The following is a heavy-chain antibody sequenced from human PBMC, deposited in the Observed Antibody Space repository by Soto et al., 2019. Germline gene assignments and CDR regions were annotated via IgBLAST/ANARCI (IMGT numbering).Heavy chain of an antibody. V-gene: IGHV1-8*01. CDR1: GYTFTSYD. CDR2: MNPNSGNT. Sequence: QVQLVQSGAEVKKPGASVKVSCKASGYTFTSYDINWVRQATGQGLEWMGWMNPNSGNTGYAQKFQGRVTMTRNTSISTAYMELSSLRSEDTAVYYCARHRYCISTSCSCGGMDVWGQGTTVTVSS. J-gene: IGHJ6*02. CDR3: ARHRYCISTSCSCGGMDV. D-gene: IGHD2-2*01.